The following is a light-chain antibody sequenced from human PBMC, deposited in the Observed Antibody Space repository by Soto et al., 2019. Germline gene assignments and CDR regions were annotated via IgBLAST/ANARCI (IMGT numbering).Light chain of an antibody. Sequence: QSVLNQAPSASGTPGQRVTISFSGSSFNIGSNYVYWYQQLPGTAPKLVIFRNDQRPSGIPDRISGSKSGASASLAISGLRSEDEADYYCSAWDDSLSGYVFGTGTKVTVL. V-gene: IGLV1-47*01. CDR3: SAWDDSLSGYV. J-gene: IGLJ1*01. CDR1: SFNIGSNY. CDR2: RND.